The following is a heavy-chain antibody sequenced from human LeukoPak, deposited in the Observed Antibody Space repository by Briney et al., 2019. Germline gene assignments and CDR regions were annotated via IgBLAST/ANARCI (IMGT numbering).Heavy chain of an antibody. D-gene: IGHD7-27*01. J-gene: IGHJ4*02. Sequence: GGSLRLSCAASGFTFSSYAMSWVRQAPGKGLEWVSAISGSGGSTYYADSVKGRFTISRDNSKNTLSLQMNSLRVEDTATYYCARDLAWGAFDYWGQGTLVTVSS. V-gene: IGHV3-23*01. CDR3: ARDLAWGAFDY. CDR2: ISGSGGST. CDR1: GFTFSSYA.